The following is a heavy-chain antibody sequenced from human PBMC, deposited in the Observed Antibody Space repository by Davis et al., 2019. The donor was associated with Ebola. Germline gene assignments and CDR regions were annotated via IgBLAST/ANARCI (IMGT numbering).Heavy chain of an antibody. D-gene: IGHD5-24*01. J-gene: IGHJ4*02. V-gene: IGHV1-2*04. CDR1: GYAFTGYY. Sequence: AASVKVSCKASGYAFTGYYMHWVRQAPGQGLEWMGWINPNSGGTNYAQKFQGWVTMTRDTSISTAYMELSSLRSDDTAVYYCARGIEMATIRYFDYWGQGTLVTVSS. CDR2: INPNSGGT. CDR3: ARGIEMATIRYFDY.